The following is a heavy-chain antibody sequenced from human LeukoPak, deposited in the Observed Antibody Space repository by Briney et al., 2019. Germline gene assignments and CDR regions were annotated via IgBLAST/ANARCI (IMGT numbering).Heavy chain of an antibody. V-gene: IGHV3-23*01. CDR3: AKGSTTVVYYFDY. CDR1: GFTFTSYA. D-gene: IGHD4-23*01. CDR2: VSGSGGST. J-gene: IGHJ4*02. Sequence: GGSLRLSCAASGFTFTSYAMSWVRQAPGKGLEWVSAVSGSGGSTFYADSVKGRFTISRDNSKNTLYLQMNSLRAEDTAVYYCAKGSTTVVYYFDYWGQGTLVTVCS.